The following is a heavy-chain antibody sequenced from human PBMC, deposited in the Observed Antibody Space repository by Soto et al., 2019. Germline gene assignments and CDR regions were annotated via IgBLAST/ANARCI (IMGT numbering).Heavy chain of an antibody. D-gene: IGHD3-9*01. CDR3: AKTYDILTGGGMDV. J-gene: IGHJ6*02. CDR1: GFTFSSYG. Sequence: QVQLVESGGGVVQPGRSLRLSCAASGFTFSSYGMHWVRQAPGKGLEWVAVISYDGSNKYYADSVKGRFTISRDNSKNTLYLQMNSLRAEDTAVYYCAKTYDILTGGGMDVWGQGTTVTVS. CDR2: ISYDGSNK. V-gene: IGHV3-30*18.